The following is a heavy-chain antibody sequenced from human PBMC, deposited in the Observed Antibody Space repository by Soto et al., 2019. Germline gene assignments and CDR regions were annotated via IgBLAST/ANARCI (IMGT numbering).Heavy chain of an antibody. CDR3: ARAAYSGSYQGYFDY. V-gene: IGHV6-1*01. CDR1: GDSVSSNSAT. CDR2: TYYRSKWYS. Sequence: PSQTLSLTCAISGDSVSSNSATWNWIRQSPSRGLEWLGRTYYRSKWYSDYAVSVKGRITINPDTSKNQFSLQLNSVTPEDTAVYYCARAAYSGSYQGYFDYWGQGTLVTVSS. J-gene: IGHJ4*02. D-gene: IGHD1-26*01.